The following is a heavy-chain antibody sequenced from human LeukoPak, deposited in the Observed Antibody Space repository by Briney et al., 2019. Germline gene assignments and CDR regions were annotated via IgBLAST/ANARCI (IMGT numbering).Heavy chain of an antibody. D-gene: IGHD5-18*01. V-gene: IGHV1-8*01. CDR2: MNPNSGNT. Sequence: ASVKVSCKASGYTFTSYDLYWVRQATGQGLEWMGWMNPNSGNTGYAQKFQGRVTITKNTLISTAYMELSSLTSEDTAMYYCAVDTAMATDAFDIWGQGTMVTVSS. CDR1: GYTFTSYD. CDR3: AVDTAMATDAFDI. J-gene: IGHJ3*02.